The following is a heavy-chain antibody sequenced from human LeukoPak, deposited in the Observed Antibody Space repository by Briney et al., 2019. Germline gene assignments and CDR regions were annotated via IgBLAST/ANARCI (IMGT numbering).Heavy chain of an antibody. D-gene: IGHD3-22*01. V-gene: IGHV3-21*04. CDR3: AKDNPCDSSGYCNYFDY. CDR1: GFTFSSYS. CDR2: ISSSSSYI. J-gene: IGHJ4*02. Sequence: PGGSLRLSCAASGFTFSSYSMNWVRQAPGKGLEWVSSISSSSSYIYYADSVKGRFTISRDNAKNSLYLQMNSLRAEDTALYYCAKDNPCDSSGYCNYFDYWGQGTLVTVSS.